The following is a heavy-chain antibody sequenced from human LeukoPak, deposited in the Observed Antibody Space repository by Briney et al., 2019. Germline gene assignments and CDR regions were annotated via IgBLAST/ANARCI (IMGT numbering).Heavy chain of an antibody. CDR3: AKVGITMIVVVPDVDY. J-gene: IGHJ4*02. Sequence: GRSLRLSCAASGFTFSSYGMHWVRQAPGEGLEWVAVISYDGSNKYYADSVKGRFTISRDNSKNTLYPQMNSLRAEDTAVYYCAKVGITMIVVVPDVDYWGQGTLVTVSS. CDR1: GFTFSSYG. V-gene: IGHV3-30*18. CDR2: ISYDGSNK. D-gene: IGHD3-22*01.